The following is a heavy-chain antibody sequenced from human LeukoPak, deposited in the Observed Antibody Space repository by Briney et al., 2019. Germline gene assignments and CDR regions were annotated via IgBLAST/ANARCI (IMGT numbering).Heavy chain of an antibody. J-gene: IGHJ3*02. CDR2: INAGNGNT. CDR1: GYTFTSYA. V-gene: IGHV1-3*01. D-gene: IGHD3-22*01. Sequence: ASVKVSCKASGYTFTSYAMHWVRQAPGQRLEWMGWINAGNGNTKYSQKFQGRVTITRDTSASTAYMELSSLRSEDTAVYYCARAVYSYDSSGYYHDAFDIWGQGTMVTVSS. CDR3: ARAVYSYDSSGYYHDAFDI.